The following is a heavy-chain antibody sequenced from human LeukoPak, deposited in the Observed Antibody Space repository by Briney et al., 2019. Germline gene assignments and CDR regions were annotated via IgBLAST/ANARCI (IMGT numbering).Heavy chain of an antibody. Sequence: GGSLRLSXAASGFTFTTYGMHWVRQAPGKGMEWVAVIWYDGSNKYYADSVKGRFTISRDNSKNTMYLQMNSLRAEDSAVYYCAKEASSGWYYFDYWGQGTLVTVSS. CDR3: AKEASSGWYYFDY. J-gene: IGHJ4*02. CDR1: GFTFTTYG. CDR2: IWYDGSNK. V-gene: IGHV3-33*06. D-gene: IGHD6-19*01.